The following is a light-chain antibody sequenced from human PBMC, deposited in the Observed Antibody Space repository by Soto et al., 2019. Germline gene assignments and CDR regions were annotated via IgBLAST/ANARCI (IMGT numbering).Light chain of an antibody. CDR1: SSDVGGYNY. V-gene: IGLV2-14*01. Sequence: QSVLTQPASVSVSPGQSITISCTGTSSDVGGYNYVSWYQQHPGKAPKLMNYDVSNRPSGVSNRFSGSKSGNTASLTISGLQAEDEADYYCSSYTSSSTLPYVFGTGTKLTVL. CDR3: SSYTSSSTLPYV. J-gene: IGLJ1*01. CDR2: DVS.